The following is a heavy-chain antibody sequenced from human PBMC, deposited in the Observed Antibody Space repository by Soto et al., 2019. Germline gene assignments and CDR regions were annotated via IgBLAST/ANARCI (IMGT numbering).Heavy chain of an antibody. D-gene: IGHD3-10*01. J-gene: IGHJ4*02. Sequence: HPGGSLRLSCAVSGFSLSTYAMSWVRQAPGKGLEWVSSTSGSDDRTFYVDSVKGRFTISRDNSRNTLYLQMNSLRAEDTALYYCVKPRQGGGIDMVFDYWGQGTLVTVSS. CDR3: VKPRQGGGIDMVFDY. V-gene: IGHV3-23*01. CDR2: TSGSDDRT. CDR1: GFSLSTYA.